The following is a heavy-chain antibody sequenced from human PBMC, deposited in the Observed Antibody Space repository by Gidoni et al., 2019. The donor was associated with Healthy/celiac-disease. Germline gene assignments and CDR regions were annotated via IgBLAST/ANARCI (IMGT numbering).Heavy chain of an antibody. J-gene: IGHJ4*02. D-gene: IGHD3-22*01. CDR2: IYNSGT. CDR3: ARVESFWPGVI. Sequence: QVQLQESGPGLVKPSETLSLTCTVSGGSVIGYYWSWIRQSPGKGLEWIGYIYNSGTNYNPSLKSRVIISVDTSKNQFSLRLSFVTAADTAVYYCARVESFWPGVIWGQGTLVTVSS. CDR1: GGSVIGYY. V-gene: IGHV4-59*02.